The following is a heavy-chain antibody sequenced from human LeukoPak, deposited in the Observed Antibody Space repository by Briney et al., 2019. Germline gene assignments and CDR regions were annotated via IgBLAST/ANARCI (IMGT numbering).Heavy chain of an antibody. D-gene: IGHD3-22*01. CDR1: GYTFTGYY. Sequence: ASVKVSCKASGYTFTGYYIHWVRQAPGQGLEWMGWINPNSGGTNYAQKFQGRVTMTRDTSITTAYMEMSRLRSDDTAVYYCALPQSVYDSSGYYFDYWGQGTLVTVSS. J-gene: IGHJ4*02. V-gene: IGHV1-2*02. CDR2: INPNSGGT. CDR3: ALPQSVYDSSGYYFDY.